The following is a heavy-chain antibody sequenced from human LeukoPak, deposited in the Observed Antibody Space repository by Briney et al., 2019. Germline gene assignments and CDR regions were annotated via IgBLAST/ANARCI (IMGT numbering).Heavy chain of an antibody. CDR1: GFTFSDYY. Sequence: GGSLRLSCAASGFTFSDYYMSWVRQAPGKGLEWVSYISGSSSHSNYADSVKGRFTISRDNAKNSPFLQMSSLRADDTAIYYCARVNPISSGFYAYWGQGTLVTVSS. J-gene: IGHJ4*02. CDR3: ARVNPISSGFYAY. CDR2: ISGSSSHS. V-gene: IGHV3-11*06. D-gene: IGHD3-22*01.